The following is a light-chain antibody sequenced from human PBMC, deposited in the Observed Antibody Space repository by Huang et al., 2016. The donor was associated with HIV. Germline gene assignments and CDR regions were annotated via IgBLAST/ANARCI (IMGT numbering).Light chain of an antibody. CDR3: QQYDNLPWT. CDR1: QDISTY. CDR2: GAS. Sequence: DIQMTQSPSSLSASVGDRVTITCQASQDISTYLNWYQQKPGNAPKVLIYGASNLETGVPTRFSGSGSGTDFTLTISSLQPGDIATYYCQQYDNLPWTFGQGTKVEIK. V-gene: IGKV1-33*01. J-gene: IGKJ1*01.